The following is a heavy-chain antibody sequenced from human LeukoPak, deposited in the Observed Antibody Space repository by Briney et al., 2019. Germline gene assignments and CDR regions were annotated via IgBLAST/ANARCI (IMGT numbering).Heavy chain of an antibody. CDR3: AKGRSGYYSLFDY. J-gene: IGHJ4*02. V-gene: IGHV3-23*01. CDR1: GFIFSTYA. CDR2: LSGSGGTT. D-gene: IGHD3-22*01. Sequence: GGSLRLSCAASGFIFSTYAMGWVRLAPGKGLEWVSSLSGSGGTTYYADSVKGRSSMSRDNSKNTLYLQMNSLRVEDTAVYYCAKGRSGYYSLFDYWGQGTLVTVSS.